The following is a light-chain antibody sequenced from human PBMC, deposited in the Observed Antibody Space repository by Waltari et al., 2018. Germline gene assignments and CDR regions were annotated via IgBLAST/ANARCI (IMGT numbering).Light chain of an antibody. CDR3: QHGLI. CDR1: QSISTY. V-gene: IGKV1-39*01. CDR2: LAS. J-gene: IGKJ2*01. Sequence: DIQMTQSPSSLSASVGDRVTITCRASQSISTYLNWYQQRPGKAPKLLIYLASSLQSGAPSRFSGSGSGTDFILTISSLQPEDFATYYCQHGLIFGRGTRLELK.